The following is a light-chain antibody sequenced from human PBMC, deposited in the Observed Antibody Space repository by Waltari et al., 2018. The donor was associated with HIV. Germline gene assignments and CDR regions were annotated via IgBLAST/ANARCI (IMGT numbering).Light chain of an antibody. CDR1: SSTIGTNT. Sequence: QSVLTQPPSASGSPGQRVTISCSGSSSTIGTNTVNWYQQLPGAAPTPLTPRNFQRPSGVPDRFSGSKSGTSASLVISGLQSEDEADYSCAAWDDSLNGVVFGGGTKLTVL. CDR3: AAWDDSLNGVV. J-gene: IGLJ2*01. CDR2: RNF. V-gene: IGLV1-44*01.